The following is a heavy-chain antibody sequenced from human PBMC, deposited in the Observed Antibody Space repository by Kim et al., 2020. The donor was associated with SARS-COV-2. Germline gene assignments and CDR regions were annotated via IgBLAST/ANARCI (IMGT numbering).Heavy chain of an antibody. Sequence: GGSLRLSCAASGFTFSSYAMHWVRQAPGKGLEWVAVISYDGSNKYYADSVKGRFTISRDNSKNTLYLQMNSLRAEDTAVYYCARGVLRYFDWLHSDYWGQGTLVTVSS. D-gene: IGHD3-9*01. CDR2: ISYDGSNK. CDR3: ARGVLRYFDWLHSDY. CDR1: GFTFSSYA. J-gene: IGHJ4*02. V-gene: IGHV3-30-3*01.